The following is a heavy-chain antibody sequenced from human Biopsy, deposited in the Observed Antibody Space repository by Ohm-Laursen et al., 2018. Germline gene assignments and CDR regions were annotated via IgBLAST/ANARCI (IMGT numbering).Heavy chain of an antibody. CDR3: ARGGRYYYDSPDN. CDR1: GGSISSYY. V-gene: IGHV4-59*07. Sequence: SDTLSLTCTVSGGSISSYYWNCIRQPPGKGLEWVVYIYYSGSTNYNPPLKSRVTISVDTSKNQFSLKLYSVTAADTAVYYCARGGRYYYDSPDNWGQGTLVIVSS. J-gene: IGHJ4*02. D-gene: IGHD3-22*01. CDR2: IYYSGST.